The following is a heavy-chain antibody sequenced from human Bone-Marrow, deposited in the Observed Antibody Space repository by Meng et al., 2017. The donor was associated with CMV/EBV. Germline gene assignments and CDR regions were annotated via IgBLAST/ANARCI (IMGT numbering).Heavy chain of an antibody. Sequence: GGSLRLSCAASGFTFSSYEMNWVRQAPGKGLEWVSYISSGSTIYYADSVKGRFTISRDNAKNSLYLQMNSLRAEDTAVYYCARDNYDFWSGYYYYFDYWGQGTLVTVSS. CDR2: ISSGSTI. CDR1: GFTFSSYE. D-gene: IGHD3-3*01. CDR3: ARDNYDFWSGYYYYFDY. J-gene: IGHJ4*02. V-gene: IGHV3-48*03.